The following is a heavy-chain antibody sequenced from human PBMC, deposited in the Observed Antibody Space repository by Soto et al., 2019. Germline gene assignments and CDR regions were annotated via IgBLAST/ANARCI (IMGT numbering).Heavy chain of an antibody. V-gene: IGHV1-18*04. CDR3: ASGATRLYYFDY. J-gene: IGHJ4*02. CDR2: ISAYNGNT. D-gene: IGHD1-26*01. CDR1: GYTFTSYG. Sequence: ASVKVSCKASGYTFTSYGISLVRQAPGQGLEWMGWISAYNGNTNYAQKLQGRVTMTTDTSTSTAYMELRSLRSDDTAVYYCASGATRLYYFDYWGQGTLVTVSS.